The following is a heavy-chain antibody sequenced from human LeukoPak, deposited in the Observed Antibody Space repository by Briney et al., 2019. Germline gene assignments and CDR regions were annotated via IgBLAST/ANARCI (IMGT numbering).Heavy chain of an antibody. V-gene: IGHV3-15*01. Sequence: PGGSLRLSCAASGFTFTNAWMSWVRKAPGKVLEWIGRSKSQTDGGTTDYAAPVKGRFTISRDDSKNTVYLQMNSLRTDDTAVYYCTTLSYVGGYWGQGTLVTVSS. CDR2: SKSQTDGGTT. J-gene: IGHJ4*02. CDR3: TTLSYVGGY. D-gene: IGHD3-10*02. CDR1: GFTFTNAW.